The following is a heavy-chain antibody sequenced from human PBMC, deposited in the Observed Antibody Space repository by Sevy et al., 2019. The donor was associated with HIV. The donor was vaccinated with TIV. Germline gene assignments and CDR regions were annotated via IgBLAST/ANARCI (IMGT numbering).Heavy chain of an antibody. CDR2: ISSDGSDD. Sequence: GGSLRLSCSASGFIFSSYGMHWVRQTPGKGLEWVAIISSDGSDDFYAESVRGRFTISRDNSRNTLYLQMESLRLEDTAIYYCAKDKEDDYGDYYFDHWGQGALVTVSS. J-gene: IGHJ4*02. CDR3: AKDKEDDYGDYYFDH. V-gene: IGHV3-30*18. CDR1: GFIFSSYG. D-gene: IGHD4-17*01.